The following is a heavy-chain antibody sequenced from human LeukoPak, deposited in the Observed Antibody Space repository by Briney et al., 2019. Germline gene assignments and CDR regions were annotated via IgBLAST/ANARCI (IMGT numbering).Heavy chain of an antibody. V-gene: IGHV1-2*02. J-gene: IGHJ4*02. D-gene: IGHD1-20*01. CDR2: INPNSGGT. Sequence: ASMKVSCKTAGYTFTDCYMHWVRQAPGQGLEWMGWINPNSGGTKYAQKFQGRVTMTRDTSINTAYMELSRLTYDDTAVYYCAGLPRYNWNEPLDYWGQGTLVTVSS. CDR3: AGLPRYNWNEPLDY. CDR1: GYTFTDCY.